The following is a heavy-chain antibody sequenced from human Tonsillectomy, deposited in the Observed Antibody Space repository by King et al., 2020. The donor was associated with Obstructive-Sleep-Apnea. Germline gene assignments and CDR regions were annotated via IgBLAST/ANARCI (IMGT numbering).Heavy chain of an antibody. J-gene: IGHJ5*02. V-gene: IGHV4-30-4*01. CDR2: IFYNGNT. Sequence: VQLQESGPRLVKPSQTLSLICTVSGGPVNSGGYYWNWIRQPPGKGLEWIGYIFYNGNTSYNPSLKSRVTMSVDTSKDQFSLNLTSVTAADTAVYYCATDYAQDHGYHLDTWGQGTLVTVSS. CDR3: ATDYAQDHGYHLDT. D-gene: IGHD4-17*01. CDR1: GGPVNSGGYY.